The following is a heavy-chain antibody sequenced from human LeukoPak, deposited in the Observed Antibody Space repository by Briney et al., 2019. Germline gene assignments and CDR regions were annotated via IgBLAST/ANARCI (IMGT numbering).Heavy chain of an antibody. CDR2: IYHSGST. J-gene: IGHJ4*02. CDR1: GGSISSSNW. V-gene: IGHV4-4*02. Sequence: SETLSLTCAASGGSISSSNWWSWVRQPPGKGLEWIGEIYHSGSTNYNPSLKSRVTISVDKSKNQFSLKLSSVTAADTAVYYCARVNTAMVGGEEDFDYWGQGTLVTVSS. D-gene: IGHD5-18*01. CDR3: ARVNTAMVGGEEDFDY.